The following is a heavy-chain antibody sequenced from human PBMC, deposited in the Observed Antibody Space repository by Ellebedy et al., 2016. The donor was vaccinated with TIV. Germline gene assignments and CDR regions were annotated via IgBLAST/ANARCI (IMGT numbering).Heavy chain of an antibody. CDR2: MKQDGSEK. Sequence: GGSLRLSXAASGFTFSSYWMSWVRQAPGKGLEWVANMKQDGSEKYYVDSVKGRFTISRDNAKNSLYLQMNSLRAEDTALYYCAKGELLMSITSPWFDPWGQGTLVTVSS. V-gene: IGHV3-7*03. CDR1: GFTFSSYW. J-gene: IGHJ5*02. CDR3: AKGELLMSITSPWFDP. D-gene: IGHD1-26*01.